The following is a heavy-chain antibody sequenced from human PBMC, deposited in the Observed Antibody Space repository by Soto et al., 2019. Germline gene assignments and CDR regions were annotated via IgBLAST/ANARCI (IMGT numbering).Heavy chain of an antibody. CDR3: ARDHGWFGELAEGAIDY. D-gene: IGHD3-10*01. V-gene: IGHV3-7*01. J-gene: IGHJ4*02. Sequence: GGSLRLSCAAAGCTFINYWMNWVRQPPGKGLEWVANIKQDGSEKYYVDSVKGRFTISRDNAKNSLYLQMNSLRAEDTAVYYCARDHGWFGELAEGAIDYWGQGTLVTVSS. CDR2: IKQDGSEK. CDR1: GCTFINYW.